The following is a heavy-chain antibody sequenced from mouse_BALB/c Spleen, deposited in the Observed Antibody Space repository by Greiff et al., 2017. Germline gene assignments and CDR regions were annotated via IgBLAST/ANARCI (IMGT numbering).Heavy chain of an antibody. V-gene: IGHV5-9-4*01. Sequence: EVQLQESGGGLVKPGGSLKLSCAASGFTFSSYAMSWVRQSPEKRLEWVAEISSGGSYTYYPDTVTGRFTISRDNAKNTLYLEMSSLRSEDTAMYYCARDRGIRGRMDYWGQGTSVTVSS. CDR3: ARDRGIRGRMDY. CDR1: GFTFSSYA. D-gene: IGHD2-4*01. CDR2: ISSGGSYT. J-gene: IGHJ4*01.